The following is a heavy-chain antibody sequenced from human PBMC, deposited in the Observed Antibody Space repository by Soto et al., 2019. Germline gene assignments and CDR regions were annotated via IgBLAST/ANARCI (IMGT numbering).Heavy chain of an antibody. J-gene: IGHJ4*02. CDR3: ARLWGGSVDY. D-gene: IGHD3-16*01. CDR2: IYYSGST. Sequence: QVQLQESGPGLVKPSETLSLTCTVSGGSISSYYWSWIRQPPGKGLEWIGYIYYSGSTNDNPSLKSRVTISVDTSKNQFSLKLSSVTAADTAVYYCARLWGGSVDYWGQGTLVTVSS. CDR1: GGSISSYY. V-gene: IGHV4-59*08.